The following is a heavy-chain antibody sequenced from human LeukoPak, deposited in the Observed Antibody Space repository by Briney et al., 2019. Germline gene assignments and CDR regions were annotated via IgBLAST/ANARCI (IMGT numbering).Heavy chain of an antibody. Sequence: PGGSLRLSCAASGFTVDSNYLSWVRQAPGKGLEWVSTIYTGGNTYYAASVKGRFTISRDNSKNTLYLQMNSLRAEDTAVYYCAKDSSSWDYFDYWGQGTLVTVSS. J-gene: IGHJ4*02. CDR3: AKDSSSWDYFDY. CDR2: IYTGGNT. D-gene: IGHD6-13*01. V-gene: IGHV3-53*01. CDR1: GFTVDSNY.